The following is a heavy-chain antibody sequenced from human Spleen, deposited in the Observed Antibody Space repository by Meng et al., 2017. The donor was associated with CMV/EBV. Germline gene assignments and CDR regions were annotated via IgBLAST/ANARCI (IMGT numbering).Heavy chain of an antibody. CDR3: ARVYGGYDS. Sequence: GESLKISCAASGFVFSRNWMTWVRQAAGEGLEWVANINQDGSEKYFVDSVTGRFTISRDNAKNSLYLQMNSLTVADTAIYYCARVYGGYDSWGQGVLVTVSS. CDR1: GFVFSRNW. J-gene: IGHJ4*02. D-gene: IGHD2-8*01. CDR2: INQDGSEK. V-gene: IGHV3-7*01.